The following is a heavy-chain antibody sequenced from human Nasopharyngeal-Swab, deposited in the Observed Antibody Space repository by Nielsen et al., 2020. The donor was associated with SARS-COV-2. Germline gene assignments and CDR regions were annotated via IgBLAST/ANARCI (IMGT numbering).Heavy chain of an antibody. CDR1: GYTFTSYY. D-gene: IGHD1-26*01. CDR3: ARDGSSGGATSAFDI. J-gene: IGHJ3*02. CDR2: INPSGGST. Sequence: ASVKVSCKASGYTFTSYYTHWVRQAPGQGLERMGIINPSGGSTSYAQKFQGRVTMTRDTSTSTVYMELSSLRSEDTAVYYCARDGSSGGATSAFDIWGQGTMVTVSS. V-gene: IGHV1-46*01.